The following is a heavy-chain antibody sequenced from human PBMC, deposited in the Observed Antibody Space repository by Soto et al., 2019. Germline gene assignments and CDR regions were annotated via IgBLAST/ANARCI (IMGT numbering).Heavy chain of an antibody. V-gene: IGHV4-34*01. CDR3: ARGGRIAAAGS. D-gene: IGHD6-13*01. CDR2: INHSGRT. Sequence: QVQLQQWGAGLLKPSETLSLTCAVYGGSFSGYYWSWIRQPPGKGLEWIGEINHSGRTNYNPSLKGRVTISVDTSKNQFSLKLSSVTAADTAVYYCARGGRIAAAGSWGQGTLVTVSS. J-gene: IGHJ4*02. CDR1: GGSFSGYY.